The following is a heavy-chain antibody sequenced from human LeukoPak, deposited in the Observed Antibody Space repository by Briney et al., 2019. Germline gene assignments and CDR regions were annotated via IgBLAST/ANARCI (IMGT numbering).Heavy chain of an antibody. V-gene: IGHV4-34*01. D-gene: IGHD3-10*01. CDR3: ARGYYYGSGSYYSWGLSRQYYYMDV. CDR2: INHSGST. J-gene: IGHJ6*03. Sequence: SETLSLTCAVYGGSFSGYYWSWIRQPPGKGLEWIGEINHSGSTNYNPSLKSRVTISVDTSKNQFSLKLSSVTAADTAVYYCARGYYYGSGSYYSWGLSRQYYYMDVWGKGTTVTVSS. CDR1: GGSFSGYY.